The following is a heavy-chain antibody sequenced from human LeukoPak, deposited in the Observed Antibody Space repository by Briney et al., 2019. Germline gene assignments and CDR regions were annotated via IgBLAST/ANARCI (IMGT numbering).Heavy chain of an antibody. V-gene: IGHV4-59*01. J-gene: IGHJ4*02. Sequence: SETLSLTCTVSGGSISSYYWSWIRPPPGKGLEWIGYIYYSGSTNYNPSLKSRVTISVDTSKNQFSLKLSSVTAADTAVYYCASGGYSYGVDYWGQGTLVTVSS. CDR2: IYYSGST. CDR3: ASGGYSYGVDY. D-gene: IGHD5-18*01. CDR1: GGSISSYY.